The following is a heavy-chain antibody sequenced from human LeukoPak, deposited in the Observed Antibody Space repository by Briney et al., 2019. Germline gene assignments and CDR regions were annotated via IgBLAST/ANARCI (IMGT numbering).Heavy chain of an antibody. CDR1: GFTFSSYS. D-gene: IGHD2-15*01. CDR2: ISSLSSTI. J-gene: IGHJ4*02. V-gene: IGHV3-48*02. Sequence: PGGSLRLSCAASGFTFSSYSMSWVRQAPGKGLEWVSYISSLSSTIYYADSVKGRFTISRDNAKNSLYLQMNSLRDEDTAVYYCARDRGYCSGGSCYPIFDYWGQGTLVTVSS. CDR3: ARDRGYCSGGSCYPIFDY.